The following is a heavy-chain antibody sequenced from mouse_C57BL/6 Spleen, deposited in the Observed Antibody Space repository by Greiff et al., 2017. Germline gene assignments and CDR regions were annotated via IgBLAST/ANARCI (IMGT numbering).Heavy chain of an antibody. Sequence: EVKVVESGGGLVKPGGSLKLSCAASGFTFSSYAMSWVRQTPEKRLEWVATISDGGSYTYYPDNVKGRFTISRDNAKNNLYLQMSHLKSEDTAMYYCARGSNRYFYFDYWGQGTTLTVSS. D-gene: IGHD2-14*01. V-gene: IGHV5-4*03. CDR2: ISDGGSYT. CDR1: GFTFSSYA. CDR3: ARGSNRYFYFDY. J-gene: IGHJ2*01.